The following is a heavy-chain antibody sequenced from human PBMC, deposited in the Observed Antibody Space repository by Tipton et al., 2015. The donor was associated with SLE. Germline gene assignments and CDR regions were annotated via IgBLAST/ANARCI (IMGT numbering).Heavy chain of an antibody. CDR1: GGSISSGDYY. CDR3: ARDGQWLVFDY. CDR2: INHSGST. D-gene: IGHD6-19*01. Sequence: TLSLTCTVSGGSISSGDYYWSWIRQPPGKGLEWIGEINHSGSTNYNPSLKSRVTISVDTSKNQFSLKLSSVTAADTAVYYCARDGQWLVFDYWGQGTLVTVSS. V-gene: IGHV4-30-4*01. J-gene: IGHJ4*02.